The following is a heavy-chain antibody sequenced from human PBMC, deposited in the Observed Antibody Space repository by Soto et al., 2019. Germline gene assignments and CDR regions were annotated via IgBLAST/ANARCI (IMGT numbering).Heavy chain of an antibody. J-gene: IGHJ5*02. V-gene: IGHV3-23*01. CDR2: ISNTGLTT. D-gene: IGHD6-19*01. CDR3: AKDPLWGQWLEYGYLDQ. Sequence: GGSLRLSCAASGLTFSSYAMSWVRQAPGRGLEWVAVISNTGLTTHYADSVKGRFTISRDNSKRTVYLQMNSLRVDDTAVYFCAKDPLWGQWLEYGYLDQWGQGNLVTVSS. CDR1: GLTFSSYA.